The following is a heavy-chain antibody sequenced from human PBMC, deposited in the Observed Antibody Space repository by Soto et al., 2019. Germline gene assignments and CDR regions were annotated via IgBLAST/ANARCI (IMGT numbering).Heavy chain of an antibody. D-gene: IGHD3-10*01. CDR1: GYSFTSYW. J-gene: IGHJ3*02. V-gene: IGHV5-51*01. CDR2: IYPGDSDT. CDR3: ARQGDRGAGYDAFDI. Sequence: GESLKISCKGSGYSFTSYWIGWVRQMPGKGLEWMGIIYPGDSDTRYSPSFQGQVTISADKSISTAYLQWSSLKASDTAMYYCARQGDRGAGYDAFDIWGQGTMVTVSS.